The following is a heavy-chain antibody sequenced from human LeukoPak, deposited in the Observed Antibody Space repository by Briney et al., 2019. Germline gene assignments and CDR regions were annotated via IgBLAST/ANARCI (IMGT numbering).Heavy chain of an antibody. CDR1: GFTFSSYE. D-gene: IGHD3-22*01. CDR3: AKGQGTMGWLFFQH. CDR2: ISSDGSTI. V-gene: IGHV3-48*03. J-gene: IGHJ1*01. Sequence: PGGSLRLSCAASGFTFSSYEMNWVRQAPGKGLEWLSYISSDGSTIYYADSVKGRFTISRDSAKSSLYLQMNSLRADDTAVYYCAKGQGTMGWLFFQHWGQGTLVTVSS.